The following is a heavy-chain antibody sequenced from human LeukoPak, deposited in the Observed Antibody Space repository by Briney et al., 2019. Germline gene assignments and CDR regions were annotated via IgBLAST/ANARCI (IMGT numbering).Heavy chain of an antibody. CDR3: ARVGIGYCSGGSCLDY. Sequence: ASVKVSCKASGYTFTSYYMHWVRQAPGQGLEWMGIINPSGGSTSYAQKFQGRVTMTRDTSTSTVYMELSSLRSEDTAVYYCARVGIGYCSGGSCLDYWGQGTLVTVSS. J-gene: IGHJ4*02. CDR2: INPSGGST. D-gene: IGHD2-15*01. V-gene: IGHV1-46*01. CDR1: GYTFTSYY.